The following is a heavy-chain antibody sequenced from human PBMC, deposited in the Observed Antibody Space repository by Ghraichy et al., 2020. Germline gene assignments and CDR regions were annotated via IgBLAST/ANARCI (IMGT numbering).Heavy chain of an antibody. CDR3: ASTGYRDSSGYYYWGKYYFDY. CDR2: IYYSGST. Sequence: SQTLSLTCTVSGGSISSSSYYWGWIRQPPGKGLEWIGSIYYSGSTYYNPSLKSRVTISVDTSKNQFSLKLSSVTAADTAVYYCASTGYRDSSGYYYWGKYYFDYWGQGTLVTVSS. V-gene: IGHV4-39*01. D-gene: IGHD3-22*01. J-gene: IGHJ4*02. CDR1: GGSISSSSYY.